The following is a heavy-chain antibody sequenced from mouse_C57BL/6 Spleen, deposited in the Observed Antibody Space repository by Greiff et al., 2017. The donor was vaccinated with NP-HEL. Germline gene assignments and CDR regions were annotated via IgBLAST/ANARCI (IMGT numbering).Heavy chain of an antibody. J-gene: IGHJ2*01. Sequence: VQLQQSGPVLVKPGASVKMSCKASGYTFTDYYMNWVKQSHGKSLEWIGVINPYNGGTSYNQKFKGKATLTVDKSSSTAYMELNSLTSEDSAVYYCARTGTDYFDYWGQGTTLTVSS. V-gene: IGHV1-19*01. CDR2: INPYNGGT. D-gene: IGHD4-1*01. CDR3: ARTGTDYFDY. CDR1: GYTFTDYY.